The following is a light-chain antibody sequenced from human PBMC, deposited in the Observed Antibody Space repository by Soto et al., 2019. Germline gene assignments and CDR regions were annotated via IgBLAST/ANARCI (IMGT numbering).Light chain of an antibody. CDR1: SSNIGINT. J-gene: IGLJ1*01. Sequence: QSVLTQPPSASGTPGQRVTISCSGSSSNIGINTVTWFQHLPGTAPKVLIHSDNQRPSGVPDLFSGSKSGTSASLAISGLQSEDEADYYCAAWDDSLNAYVFGTGTKLTVL. V-gene: IGLV1-44*01. CDR3: AAWDDSLNAYV. CDR2: SDN.